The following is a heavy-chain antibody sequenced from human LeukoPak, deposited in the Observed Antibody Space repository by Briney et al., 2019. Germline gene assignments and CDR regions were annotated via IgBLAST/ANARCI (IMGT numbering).Heavy chain of an antibody. CDR1: GYTFSSYY. CDR2: IIPIFGTA. D-gene: IGHD6-13*01. V-gene: IGHV1-69*13. J-gene: IGHJ4*02. CDR3: ARAPSTGSWGT. Sequence: SVKVSCKASGYTFSSYYMHWVRQAPGQGLEWMGGIIPIFGTANYAQKFQGRVTITADESTSTAYMELSSLRSEDTAVYYCARAPSTGSWGTWGQGTLVTVSS.